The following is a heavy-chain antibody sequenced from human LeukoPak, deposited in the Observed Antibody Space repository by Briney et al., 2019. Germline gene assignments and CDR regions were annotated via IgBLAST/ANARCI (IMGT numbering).Heavy chain of an antibody. CDR1: GGTFSTYT. Sequence: GASVKVSCKASGGTFSTYTINWVRQATGQGLEWMGWIIPIVGTANYAQRFQGRITITADESTGTAYMELSTLRSEDTAVYYCARVSRWYPYFDYWGRGTLVTVSS. D-gene: IGHD4-23*01. CDR3: ARVSRWYPYFDY. V-gene: IGHV1-69*13. CDR2: IIPIVGTA. J-gene: IGHJ4*02.